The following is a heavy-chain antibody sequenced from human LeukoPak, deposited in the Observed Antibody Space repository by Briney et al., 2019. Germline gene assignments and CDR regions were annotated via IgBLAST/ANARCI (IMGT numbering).Heavy chain of an antibody. J-gene: IGHJ4*02. Sequence: SETLSRTCAVYGGSFSGYYWSWIRQPPGKRLEWIGEINHSGSTNYNPSLKSRVTISVDTSKNQFSLKLSSVTAADTAVYYCARLLHSSSWYGNFDYWGQGTLVTVSS. V-gene: IGHV4-34*01. CDR2: INHSGST. CDR1: GGSFSGYY. D-gene: IGHD6-13*01. CDR3: ARLLHSSSWYGNFDY.